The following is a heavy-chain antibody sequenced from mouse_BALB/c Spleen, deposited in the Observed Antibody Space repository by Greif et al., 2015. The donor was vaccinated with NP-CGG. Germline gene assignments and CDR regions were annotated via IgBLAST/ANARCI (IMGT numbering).Heavy chain of an antibody. V-gene: IGHV3-5*02. Sequence: VQLQQSGPGLVKPSQTVSLTCTVTGISITTGNYRWSWIRQFPGNKLEWIGYIYYSGTITYNPSLTSRTTITRDTSKNQFFLEMNSLTAEDTATYYCARDDYDDYYAMDYWGQGTSVTISS. J-gene: IGHJ4*01. D-gene: IGHD2-4*01. CDR2: IYYSGTI. CDR3: ARDDYDDYYAMDY. CDR1: GISITTGNYR.